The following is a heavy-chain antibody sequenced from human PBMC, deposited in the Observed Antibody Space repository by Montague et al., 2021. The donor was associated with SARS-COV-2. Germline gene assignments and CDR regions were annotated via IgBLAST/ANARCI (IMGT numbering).Heavy chain of an antibody. V-gene: IGHV4-4*07. D-gene: IGHD3-10*01. CDR2: IYTSWTT. CDR1: GGSISSYY. Sequence: SETLSLTCTVSGGSISSYYWSWIRQPAGKGLEWIWRIYTSWTTNYNPSLKSRVTMSVDTSKNQFSLKLSSVTAADTAVYYCAGGSGIINFYNSGMDVWGQGTTVTVSS. J-gene: IGHJ6*02. CDR3: AGGSGIINFYNSGMDV.